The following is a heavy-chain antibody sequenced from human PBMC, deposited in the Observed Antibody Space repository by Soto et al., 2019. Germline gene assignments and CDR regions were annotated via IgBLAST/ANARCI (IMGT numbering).Heavy chain of an antibody. CDR2: ISSNSDTI. D-gene: IGHD4-17*01. J-gene: IGHJ4*02. Sequence: EVQLVESGGGLVQPGRSLRLSCVASGFTADDYALHWVRQAPGKGLEWVSGISSNSDTIHYADSVKGRFTISRDNAKSSLFLQMNSLRPEDTAVYYCAKDMTWGGMTTIHYFDSWGQGTLVTVSS. CDR3: AKDMTWGGMTTIHYFDS. V-gene: IGHV3-9*02. CDR1: GFTADDYA.